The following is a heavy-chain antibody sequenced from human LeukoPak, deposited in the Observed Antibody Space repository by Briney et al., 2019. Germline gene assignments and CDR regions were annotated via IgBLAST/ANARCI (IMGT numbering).Heavy chain of an antibody. Sequence: ASVKVSSKASGYTFTSYYMHWVRQAPGQGLEWMGIINPSGGSTSYAQKFQGRVTMTRDTSTSTVYMELSSLRSEDTAVYYCARGLGLDYYDSSGSYWGQGTLVTVSS. D-gene: IGHD3-22*01. V-gene: IGHV1-46*01. CDR1: GYTFTSYY. J-gene: IGHJ4*02. CDR2: INPSGGST. CDR3: ARGLGLDYYDSSGSY.